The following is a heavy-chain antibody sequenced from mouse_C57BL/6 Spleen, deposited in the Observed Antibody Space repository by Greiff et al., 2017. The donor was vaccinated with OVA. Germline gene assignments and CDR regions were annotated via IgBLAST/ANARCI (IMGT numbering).Heavy chain of an antibody. V-gene: IGHV1-69*01. CDR1: GYTFTSYW. D-gene: IGHD3-2*02. Sequence: QVQLQQPGAELVMPGASVKLSCKASGYTFTSYWMHWVKQRPGQGLEWIGEIDPSDSYTNYNQKFKGKSTLTVDKSSSTAYMQLSSLTSEDSAVYDCALGGSGYARNYAMDYWGQGTSVTVSS. CDR3: ALGGSGYARNYAMDY. CDR2: IDPSDSYT. J-gene: IGHJ4*01.